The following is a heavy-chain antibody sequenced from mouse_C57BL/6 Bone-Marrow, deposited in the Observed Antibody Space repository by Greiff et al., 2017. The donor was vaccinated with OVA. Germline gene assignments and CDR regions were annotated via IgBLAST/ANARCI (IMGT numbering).Heavy chain of an antibody. Sequence: EVKLVESGGGLVKPGGSLKLSCAASGFTFSSYAMSWVRQTPDKRLEWVATISDGGSYTYYPDNVKGRFTISRDNAKNNLYLQMSHLKSEDTAMYYCARERGDFPIYDGYRFAYWGQGTLVTVSA. J-gene: IGHJ3*01. V-gene: IGHV5-4*01. CDR3: ARERGDFPIYDGYRFAY. CDR1: GFTFSSYA. D-gene: IGHD2-3*01. CDR2: ISDGGSYT.